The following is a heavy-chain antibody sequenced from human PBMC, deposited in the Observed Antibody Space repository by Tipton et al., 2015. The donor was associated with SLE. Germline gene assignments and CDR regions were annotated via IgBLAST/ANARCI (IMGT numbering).Heavy chain of an antibody. J-gene: IGHJ4*02. CDR1: GFAFSSYS. V-gene: IGHV3-23*01. Sequence: SLRLSCAASGFAFSSYSMYWVRQAPGKGLEWVSTLTGGGDPVYPVSVRGRFTVSGDTPKNTVYLQLSSLRVEDTAVYYCARQYLPGSGPSFDSWGQGTLVTVSS. D-gene: IGHD2/OR15-2a*01. CDR2: LTGGGDP. CDR3: ARQYLPGSGPSFDS.